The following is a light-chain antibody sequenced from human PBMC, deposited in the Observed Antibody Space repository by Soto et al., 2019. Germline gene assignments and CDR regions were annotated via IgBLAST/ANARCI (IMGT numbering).Light chain of an antibody. J-gene: IGLJ3*02. CDR1: SSNIGTNP. CDR3: APWDDGLNGPL. CDR2: NDN. V-gene: IGLV1-44*01. Sequence: QSALTQPPSVSGTPGQRVTISCSGSSSNIGTNPVNWYQHLPGTAPKLLIYNDNQRPSGVPARFSGSRSGTSASLAISGLQSEDEADYYRAPWDDGLNGPLFGGGTKLTVL.